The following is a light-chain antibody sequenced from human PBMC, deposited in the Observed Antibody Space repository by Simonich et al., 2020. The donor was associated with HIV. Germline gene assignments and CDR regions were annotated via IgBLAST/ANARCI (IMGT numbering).Light chain of an antibody. CDR1: QSLLYSSTNKNY. CDR2: WSS. CDR3: QQYYSTPQT. Sequence: DIVMTQSPDSLAVSLGERATINCKSSQSLLYSSTNKNYLAWYQQKPGQPPKLLIYWSSTRESGVPDRFFGSGSGTDFTLTISSLQAEDVAIYYCQQYYSTPQTFGQGTKVEIK. V-gene: IGKV4-1*01. J-gene: IGKJ1*01.